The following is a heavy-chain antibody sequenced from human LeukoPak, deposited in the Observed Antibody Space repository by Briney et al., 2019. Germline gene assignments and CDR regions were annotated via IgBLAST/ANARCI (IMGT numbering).Heavy chain of an antibody. V-gene: IGHV4-39*07. D-gene: IGHD5-18*01. Sequence: PSETLSLTCTVSGGSISSSSYYWGWIRQPPGKGLEWIGSLYYSGSTYYNPSLKSRVTISVDTSKNQFSLKLSSVTAADTAVYYCARERLRQLWSHEEGLDPWGQGTLVTVSS. J-gene: IGHJ5*02. CDR3: ARERLRQLWSHEEGLDP. CDR2: LYYSGST. CDR1: GGSISSSSYY.